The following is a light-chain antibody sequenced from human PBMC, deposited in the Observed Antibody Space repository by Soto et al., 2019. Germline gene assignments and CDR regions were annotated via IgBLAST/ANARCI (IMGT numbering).Light chain of an antibody. V-gene: IGKV3-20*01. J-gene: IGKJ1*01. CDR2: GTS. CDR1: QSISSNY. Sequence: EIVLTQSPGTLSLSPGERATLSCRASQSISSNYLAWYQQKPGQAPRLLVYGTSSRATGIPDRFSGSGSGTDFTLTISRLEPADFAVYYCQQFVSAPCTFGQGTKVEIK. CDR3: QQFVSAPCT.